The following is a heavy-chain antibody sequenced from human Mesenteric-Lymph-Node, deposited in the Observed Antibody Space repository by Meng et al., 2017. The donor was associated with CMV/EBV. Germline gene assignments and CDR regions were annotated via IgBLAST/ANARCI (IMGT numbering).Heavy chain of an antibody. V-gene: IGHV4-34*01. Sequence: GSLRLSCAVYGGSFSGYYWSWIRQPPGKGLEWIGEINHSGSTNYNPSLKSRVTISVDTSKNQFSLKLSSVTAADTAVYYCARDNLQEQLGAFDIWGQGTVVTVSS. CDR1: GGSFSGYY. CDR3: ARDNLQEQLGAFDI. CDR2: INHSGST. J-gene: IGHJ3*02. D-gene: IGHD6-13*01.